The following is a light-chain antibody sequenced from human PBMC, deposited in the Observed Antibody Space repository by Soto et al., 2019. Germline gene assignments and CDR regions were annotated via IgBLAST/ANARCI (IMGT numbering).Light chain of an antibody. CDR1: QSISSW. J-gene: IGKJ3*01. V-gene: IGKV1-5*03. CDR2: KAS. Sequence: DIQMTQSPSTLSASVGDRVTITCRASQSISSWLAWYQQKPGKAPKLLIYKASSLDSGVPSRFSGSGSGTDFTLTISSLEPDDFAAYDCQQYNSYPFTFGPGTKVDIK. CDR3: QQYNSYPFT.